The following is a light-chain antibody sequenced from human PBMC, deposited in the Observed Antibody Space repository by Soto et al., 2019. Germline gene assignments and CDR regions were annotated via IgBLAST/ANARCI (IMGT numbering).Light chain of an antibody. J-gene: IGLJ2*01. CDR3: QSYDSSLSGVV. CDR1: SSNIGAGYD. CDR2: GNS. V-gene: IGLV1-40*01. Sequence: QSVLTQPPSVSGARGQRVTISRTGSSSNIGAGYDVHWYQQLPGTAPKLLIYGNSNRPSGVPDRFSGFKSGTSASLAITGLQAEDEADYYCQSYDSSLSGVVFGGGTKLTVL.